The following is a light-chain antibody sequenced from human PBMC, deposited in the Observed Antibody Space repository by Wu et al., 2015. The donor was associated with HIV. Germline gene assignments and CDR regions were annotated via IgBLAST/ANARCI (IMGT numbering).Light chain of an antibody. CDR1: QSISKW. CDR2: QAS. Sequence: DIQMTQSPSTLSTSVGDRVTITCRASQSISKWLAWYQQKPGKAPKLLIFQASTLESGVSSRFSGGGSGTEFTLTISSLQPEDVATYYCQQYNTYSTFGQGTKLEIK. J-gene: IGKJ2*01. CDR3: QQYNTYST. V-gene: IGKV1-5*03.